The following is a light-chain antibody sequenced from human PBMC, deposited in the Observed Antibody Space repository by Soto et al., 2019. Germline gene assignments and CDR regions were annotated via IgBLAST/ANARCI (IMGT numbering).Light chain of an antibody. CDR3: SLYTSSSTGV. CDR1: SSDLGSYNR. V-gene: IGLV2-18*01. J-gene: IGLJ2*01. CDR2: EVS. Sequence: QSVLTQPRSVSGSPGQSVTISCTGTSSDLGSYNRVSWYQQPPGTAPKLMIYEVSNRPSGVPDRFSGSKSGNTASLTISGLEAEDEADYYCSLYTSSSTGVVGEGNQGTVL.